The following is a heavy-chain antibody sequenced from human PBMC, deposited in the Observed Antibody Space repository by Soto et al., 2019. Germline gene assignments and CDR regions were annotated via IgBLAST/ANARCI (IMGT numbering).Heavy chain of an antibody. J-gene: IGHJ6*03. CDR1: GFTFSSYS. CDR3: ARDPRMTDYYYYMDV. CDR2: ISSSSSYI. V-gene: IGHV3-21*01. Sequence: PGGSLRVSCAASGFTFSSYSMNWVRQAPGKGLEWVSSISSSSSYIYYADSVKGRFTVSRDNAKNSLYLQMNSLRAEDTAVYYCARDPRMTDYYYYMDVWGKGTTVTVSS. D-gene: IGHD2-21*02.